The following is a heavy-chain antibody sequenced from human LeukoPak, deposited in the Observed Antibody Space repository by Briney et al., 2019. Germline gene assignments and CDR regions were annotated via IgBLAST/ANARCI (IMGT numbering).Heavy chain of an antibody. V-gene: IGHV4-31*03. J-gene: IGHJ5*02. Sequence: SETLSLTCTVSGGSISSGGYYWSWIRQHPGKGLEWIGYIYYSGSTYYNPSLKSRVTISVDTSKNQFSLKLSSETAVDTAVYYCARVPDYSNKNWFDPWGQGTLVTVSS. CDR3: ARVPDYSNKNWFDP. CDR1: GGSISSGGYY. D-gene: IGHD4-11*01. CDR2: IYYSGST.